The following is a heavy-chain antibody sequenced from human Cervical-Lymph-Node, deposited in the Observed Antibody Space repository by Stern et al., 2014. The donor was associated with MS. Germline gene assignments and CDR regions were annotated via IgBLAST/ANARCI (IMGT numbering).Heavy chain of an antibody. CDR3: ARGGERYIYYYGMDV. J-gene: IGHJ6*02. CDR1: GGSISSVGYY. V-gene: IGHV4-31*03. CDR2: ISYSGDT. D-gene: IGHD3-16*01. Sequence: QVQLQESGPGLVKPSQTLSLTCTVSGGSISSVGYYWSWIRQHPGKGLEWIGYISYSGDTYYNPSLESRLTISVDTSKNQFSLNLLSVTAADTAVYYCARGGERYIYYYGMDVWGQGTTVTVSS.